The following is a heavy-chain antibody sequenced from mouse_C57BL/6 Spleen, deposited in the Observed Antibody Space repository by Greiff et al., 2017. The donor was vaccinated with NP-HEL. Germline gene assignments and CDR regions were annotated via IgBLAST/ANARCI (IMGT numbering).Heavy chain of an antibody. CDR3: ARHYSNSDWNFDV. D-gene: IGHD2-5*01. Sequence: QVQLKQSGAELVMPGASVKLSCKASGYTFTSYWMHWVKQRPGQGLEWIGEVDPSDSYTNYNQKFKGKSTLTVDKSSSTAYMQLSSLTSEDSAVYYCARHYSNSDWNFDVWGTGTTVTVSS. CDR1: GYTFTSYW. CDR2: VDPSDSYT. J-gene: IGHJ1*03. V-gene: IGHV1-69*01.